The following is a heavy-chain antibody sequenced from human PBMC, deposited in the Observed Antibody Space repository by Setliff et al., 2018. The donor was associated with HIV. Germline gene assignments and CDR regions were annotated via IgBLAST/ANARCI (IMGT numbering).Heavy chain of an antibody. J-gene: IGHJ4*02. CDR1: GGTFSSYT. Sequence: GASVKVSCKASGGTFSSYTITWVRQAPGQGLEWMGRIIPILGIADYALKFQGRVSITADKSTSTSYMHLSSLRAEDTAVYFCARGGDYDSSGYYVTWGQGSLVTVSS. CDR2: IIPILGIA. V-gene: IGHV1-69*02. D-gene: IGHD3-22*01. CDR3: ARGGDYDSSGYYVT.